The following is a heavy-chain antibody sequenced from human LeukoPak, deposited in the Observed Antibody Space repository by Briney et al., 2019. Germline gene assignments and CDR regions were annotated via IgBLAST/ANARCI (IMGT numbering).Heavy chain of an antibody. CDR1: GGTFSSYA. J-gene: IGHJ4*02. CDR3: ARVDYYDSSGFFDY. CDR2: ISAYNGNT. Sequence: ASVKVSCKASGGTFSSYAISWVRQAPGQGLEWMGWISAYNGNTNYAQKLQGRVTMTTDTSTSTAYMELRSLRSDDTAVYYCARVDYYDSSGFFDYWGQGTLVTVSS. V-gene: IGHV1-18*01. D-gene: IGHD3-22*01.